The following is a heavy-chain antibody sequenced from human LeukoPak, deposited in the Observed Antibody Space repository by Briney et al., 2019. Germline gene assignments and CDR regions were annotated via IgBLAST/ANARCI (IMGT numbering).Heavy chain of an antibody. V-gene: IGHV3-7*03. Sequence: GGSLRLSCAASGFPFSSHWLSWFRQSPGKGLEWVANIKQDGSEKYYVDSVKGRFSISRDNAKNSLYLQMNSLRAEDTAVYYCARGNIYSSGFDYWGQGTLVTVSS. CDR1: GFPFSSHW. D-gene: IGHD6-25*01. CDR2: IKQDGSEK. J-gene: IGHJ4*02. CDR3: ARGNIYSSGFDY.